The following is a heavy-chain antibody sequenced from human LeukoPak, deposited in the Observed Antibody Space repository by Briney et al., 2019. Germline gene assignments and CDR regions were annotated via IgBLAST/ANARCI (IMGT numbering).Heavy chain of an antibody. D-gene: IGHD2-2*02. V-gene: IGHV4-34*01. CDR1: GGSFSGYY. CDR3: ARGPHCNSTSCYRDYYYMDV. J-gene: IGHJ6*03. CDR2: INHSGST. Sequence: SETLSLTCAVYGGSFSGYYWSWIRQPPGKGLEWIGAINHSGSTNYNPSLKSRVTISVDTSKNQFSLKLSSVTAADTAVYYCARGPHCNSTSCYRDYYYMDVWCQGTTVTVSS.